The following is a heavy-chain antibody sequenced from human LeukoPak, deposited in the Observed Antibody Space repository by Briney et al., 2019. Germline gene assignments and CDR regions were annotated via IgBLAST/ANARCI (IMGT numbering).Heavy chain of an antibody. Sequence: SETLSLTCTVSGAPVSGNSYYWGWIRQPPGKGLEWIGNIYYSGSTHYNPSLKSRVTMSVDTSKNQFSLRLNSVTAADTAVYYCASAWGSGWYTWFDPWGQGTLVTASS. CDR3: ASAWGSGWYTWFDP. CDR1: GAPVSGNSYY. J-gene: IGHJ5*02. CDR2: IYYSGST. V-gene: IGHV4-39*01. D-gene: IGHD6-19*01.